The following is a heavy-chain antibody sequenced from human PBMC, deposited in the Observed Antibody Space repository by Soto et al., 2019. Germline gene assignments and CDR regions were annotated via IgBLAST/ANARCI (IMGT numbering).Heavy chain of an antibody. Sequence: PGGSLRLSCAASGFTFSSYAMSWARQAPGKGLEWVSAISGSGGSTYYADSVKGRFTISRDNSKNTLYLQMNSLRAEDTAVYYCVDYGDYVALFEYRGQGTLVTVSS. J-gene: IGHJ4*02. CDR2: ISGSGGST. CDR1: GFTFSSYA. D-gene: IGHD4-17*01. V-gene: IGHV3-23*01. CDR3: VDYGDYVALFEY.